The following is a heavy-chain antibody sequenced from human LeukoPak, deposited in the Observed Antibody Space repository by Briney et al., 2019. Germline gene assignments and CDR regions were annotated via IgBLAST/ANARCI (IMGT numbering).Heavy chain of an antibody. CDR2: ISGSGNGFSI. J-gene: IGHJ4*02. CDR3: VKDFGRVRGTPDS. D-gene: IGHD3-16*01. CDR1: GFVFSIYT. V-gene: IGHV3-64D*06. Sequence: GGSLRLSCSASGFVFSIYTMYWVRQTPGKGPEYVSTISGSGNGFSIYYADSVKGRFTISRDDSKSILYLQMNGLRSEDTAVYYCVKDFGRVRGTPDSWGQGTLVSVSS.